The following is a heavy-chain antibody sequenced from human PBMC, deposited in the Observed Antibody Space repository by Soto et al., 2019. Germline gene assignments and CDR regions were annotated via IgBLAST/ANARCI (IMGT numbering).Heavy chain of an antibody. CDR3: ARGYYYGSGLPHAFXI. D-gene: IGHD3-10*01. CDR1: GFTFSSYK. Sequence: GGSLRLSCAASGFTFSSYKMHWVRQAPGKGLEYVSGISSNGGSTYYANSVKGRFTISRDNSKNTLYLQMGSLRAEDMAVYYCARGYYYGSGLPHAFXIWGQGTMVXVSS. V-gene: IGHV3-64*01. J-gene: IGHJ3*02. CDR2: ISSNGGST.